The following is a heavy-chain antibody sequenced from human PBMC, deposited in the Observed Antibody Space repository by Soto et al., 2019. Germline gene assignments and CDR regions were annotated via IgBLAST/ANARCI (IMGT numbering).Heavy chain of an antibody. CDR3: ARATYSSTWYIDY. CDR2: IYSSGST. Sequence: SETLSLTCTVSGVSISSYYWSWIRQPAGKGLEWIGRIYSSGSTSYNPSLKSRVSMSVDTSKNHFSLKLSSVTAADTAVYYCARATYSSTWYIDYWGQGTLVTVSS. CDR1: GVSISSYY. D-gene: IGHD6-13*01. J-gene: IGHJ4*02. V-gene: IGHV4-4*07.